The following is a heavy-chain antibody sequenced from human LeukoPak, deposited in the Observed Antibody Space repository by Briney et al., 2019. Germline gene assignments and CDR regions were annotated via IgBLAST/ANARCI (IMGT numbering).Heavy chain of an antibody. CDR3: ARDVHCSSTSCYPNYYYYYMDV. CDR2: ISSSSSYI. D-gene: IGHD2-2*01. J-gene: IGHJ6*03. CDR1: GFTFSSYS. Sequence: GGSLRLSCTASGFTFSSYSMNWVRQAPGKGLEWVSSISSSSSYIYYADSVKGRFTISKDNAKNSLYLQMNSLRAEDTAVYYCARDVHCSSTSCYPNYYYYYMDVWGKGTTVTVSS. V-gene: IGHV3-21*01.